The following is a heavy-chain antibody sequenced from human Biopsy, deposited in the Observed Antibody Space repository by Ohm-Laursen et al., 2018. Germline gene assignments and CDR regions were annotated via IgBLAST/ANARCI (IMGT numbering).Heavy chain of an antibody. Sequence: ASVKVSCKGSGYAVNDYFLHWLRQAPGQGPEWMGGISPNSGGTNYEQKFQGRVTMTTDTSTSTVYLELRRLISDDTAVYYCARDIMNRIAGLVARSDVFDVWGQGTLVTVSS. D-gene: IGHD3-16*01. J-gene: IGHJ3*01. CDR2: ISPNSGGT. V-gene: IGHV1-2*02. CDR3: ARDIMNRIAGLVARSDVFDV. CDR1: GYAVNDYF.